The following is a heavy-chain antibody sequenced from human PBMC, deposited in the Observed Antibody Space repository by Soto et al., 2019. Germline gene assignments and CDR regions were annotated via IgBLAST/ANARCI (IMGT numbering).Heavy chain of an antibody. Sequence: SETLSLTCTVSGGSISSSSYYWGWIRQPPGKGLEWIGSIYYSGSTYYNPSLKSRVAISVDTSKNQFSLKLSSVTAADTAAYYCAAIGYGLYYYYGMDVWGQGTTVTVSS. V-gene: IGHV4-39*01. CDR1: GGSISSSSYY. J-gene: IGHJ6*02. D-gene: IGHD2-15*01. CDR2: IYYSGST. CDR3: AAIGYGLYYYYGMDV.